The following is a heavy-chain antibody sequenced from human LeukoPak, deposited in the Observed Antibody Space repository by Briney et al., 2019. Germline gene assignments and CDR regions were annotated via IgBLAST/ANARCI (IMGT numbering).Heavy chain of an antibody. Sequence: GGSLRLSCAASGFTFSSYGMSWVRQAPGKGLEWVSAISATGGTTYYADSVKGRFTISRDNSKNTLYLQMNSLTTEDTAVYYCAKVGNNWDFDYWGLGTLVTVSS. CDR3: AKVGNNWDFDY. CDR1: GFTFSSYG. V-gene: IGHV3-23*01. D-gene: IGHD1-1*01. CDR2: ISATGGTT. J-gene: IGHJ4*02.